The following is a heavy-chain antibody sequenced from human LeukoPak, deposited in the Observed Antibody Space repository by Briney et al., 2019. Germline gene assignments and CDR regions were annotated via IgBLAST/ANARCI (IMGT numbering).Heavy chain of an antibody. V-gene: IGHV1-69*13. CDR2: IIPIFGTA. D-gene: IGHD4-11*01. Sequence: SVKVSCKASGYTFTSYAMNWVRQAPGQGLEWMGGIIPIFGTANYAQKFQGRVTITADESTSTAYMELSSLRSEDTAVYYCAKEMTTVTSHDAFDIWGQGTMVTVSS. CDR3: AKEMTTVTSHDAFDI. CDR1: GYTFTSYA. J-gene: IGHJ3*02.